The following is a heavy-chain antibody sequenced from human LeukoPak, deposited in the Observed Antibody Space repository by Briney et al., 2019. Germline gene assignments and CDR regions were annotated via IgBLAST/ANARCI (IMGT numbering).Heavy chain of an antibody. CDR3: ARDYLVGCTDTICYPIDY. D-gene: IGHD2-8*02. J-gene: IGHJ4*02. CDR1: GFTFGNHA. V-gene: IGHV3-30*01. Sequence: GGSLRLSCAASGFTFGNHAMHWVRQAPGMGLEWVAVISYEASNKYYADPVKGRFTISRDNSKNMLYLQMNSLRAEDTAVYYCARDYLVGCTDTICYPIDYWGQGTLVTVSS. CDR2: ISYEASNK.